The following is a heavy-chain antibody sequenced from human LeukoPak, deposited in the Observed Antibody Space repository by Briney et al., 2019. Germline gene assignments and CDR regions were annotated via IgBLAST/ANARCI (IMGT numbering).Heavy chain of an antibody. J-gene: IGHJ6*03. CDR2: IYSGGST. D-gene: IGHD6-19*01. Sequence: GGSLRLSCAASGFTVSSNYMSWVRQAPGKGLEWVSVIYSGGSTYYADSEKGRFTISRDNSKNTLYLQMNSLRAEDTAVYYCASARYSSGWHYYYYYYMDVWGKGTTVTVSS. CDR3: ASARYSSGWHYYYYYYMDV. V-gene: IGHV3-53*01. CDR1: GFTVSSNY.